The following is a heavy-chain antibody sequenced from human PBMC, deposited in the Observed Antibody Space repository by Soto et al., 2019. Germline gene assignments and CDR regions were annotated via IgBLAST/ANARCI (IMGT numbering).Heavy chain of an antibody. CDR1: GGSISSSSYY. CDR3: ACIFSGGYGYGFYYYGMDV. D-gene: IGHD5-18*01. Sequence: SETLSLTCTVSGGSISSSSYYWGWIRHPPGKGLEWIGSIYYSGSTYYNPSLKSRVTISVDTSKNQFSLKLSSVTAADTAVYYCACIFSGGYGYGFYYYGMDVWGQGTTVTVYS. V-gene: IGHV4-39*01. J-gene: IGHJ6*01. CDR2: IYYSGST.